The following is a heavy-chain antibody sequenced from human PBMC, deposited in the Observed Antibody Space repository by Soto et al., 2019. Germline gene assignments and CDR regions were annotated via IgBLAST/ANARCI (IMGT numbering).Heavy chain of an antibody. CDR3: AKDKGTYYYDSSGYYPPLAYYGMDV. V-gene: IGHV3-9*01. CDR1: GFTFDDYA. D-gene: IGHD3-22*01. J-gene: IGHJ6*02. CDR2: ISWNSGSI. Sequence: QTGGSLRLSCAASGFTFDDYAMHWVRQAPGKGLEWVSGISWNSGSIGYADSVKGRFTISRDNAKNSLYLQMNSLRAEDTALYYCAKDKGTYYYDSSGYYPPLAYYGMDVWGQGTTVTVSS.